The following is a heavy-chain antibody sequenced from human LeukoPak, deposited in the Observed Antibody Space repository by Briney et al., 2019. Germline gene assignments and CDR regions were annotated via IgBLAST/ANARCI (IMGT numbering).Heavy chain of an antibody. J-gene: IGHJ4*02. CDR2: INSGGSST. CDR3: ARDLYSTGWYRRFDC. Sequence: GGSLRLSCAASGFTFSSYWMHWVRQAPGKGLVWVSRINSGGSSTSYADSVKGRFTISRDNAKNTLYLQMNTLRAEDTAVYYCARDLYSTGWYRRFDCWGQGTLVTVSS. CDR1: GFTFSSYW. D-gene: IGHD6-19*01. V-gene: IGHV3-74*01.